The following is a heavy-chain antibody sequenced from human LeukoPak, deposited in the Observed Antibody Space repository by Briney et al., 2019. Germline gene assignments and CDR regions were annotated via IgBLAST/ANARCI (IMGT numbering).Heavy chain of an antibody. CDR2: INWNGGST. CDR1: GFTFDDYG. V-gene: IGHV3-20*04. Sequence: GGSLRLSCAASGFTFDDYGMSWVRQAPGKGLEWVSGINWNGGSTGYADSVKGRFTISRDNAKNSLYLQMNSLRVEDTAVYYCAKDGGNYYDSGGSYLMRSYMDVWGKGTTVTVSS. D-gene: IGHD3-22*01. J-gene: IGHJ6*03. CDR3: AKDGGNYYDSGGSYLMRSYMDV.